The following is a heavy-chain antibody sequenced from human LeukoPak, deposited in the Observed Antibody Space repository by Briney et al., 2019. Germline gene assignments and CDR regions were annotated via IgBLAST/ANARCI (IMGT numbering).Heavy chain of an antibody. V-gene: IGHV4-39*07. D-gene: IGHD2-2*01. CDR3: ARDQAISRFDY. CDR1: GVSTSSSSYY. J-gene: IGHJ4*02. CDR2: IYYSGSI. Sequence: SETLSLTCTVSGVSTSSSSYYWGWIRQPPGKGLEWIGSIYYSGSINYNPSLKSRVTISVDTSKNQFSLKLSSATAADTAVYYCARDQAISRFDYWGQGTLVTVSS.